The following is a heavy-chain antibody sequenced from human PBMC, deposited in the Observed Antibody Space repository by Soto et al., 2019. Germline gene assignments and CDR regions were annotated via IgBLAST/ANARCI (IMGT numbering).Heavy chain of an antibody. Sequence: QVQLVESGGGSVKPGGSLRLSCAASGFTFSDYYMSWIRQAPGKGLEWVSYISSSSSYTNYADSVKGRFTISRDNAKNSLYLQMNSLRAEDTAVYYCARAIRYCSSTSCSARWFDPWGQGTLVTVSS. V-gene: IGHV3-11*05. CDR2: ISSSSSYT. CDR3: ARAIRYCSSTSCSARWFDP. CDR1: GFTFSDYY. J-gene: IGHJ5*02. D-gene: IGHD2-2*01.